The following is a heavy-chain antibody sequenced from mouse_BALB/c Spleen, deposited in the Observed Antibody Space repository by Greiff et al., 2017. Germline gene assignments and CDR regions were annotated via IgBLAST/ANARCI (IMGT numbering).Heavy chain of an antibody. CDR3: TRDRRADY. J-gene: IGHJ2*01. V-gene: IGHV5-6-4*01. CDR2: ISSGGSYT. CDR1: GFTFSSYT. Sequence: EVQRVESGGGLVKPGGSLKLSCAASGFTFSSYTMSWVRQTPEKRLEWVATISSGGSYTYYPDSVKGRFTISRDNAKNTLYLQMSSLKSEDTAMYYCTRDRRADYWGQGTTLTVSS. D-gene: IGHD3-3*01.